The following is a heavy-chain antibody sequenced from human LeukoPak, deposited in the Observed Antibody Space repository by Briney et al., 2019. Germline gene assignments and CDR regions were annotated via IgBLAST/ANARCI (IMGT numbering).Heavy chain of an antibody. J-gene: IGHJ4*02. V-gene: IGHV3-30*18. CDR2: ISHHGSDE. D-gene: IGHD6-19*01. CDR3: AKDPHGRGWSIDS. Sequence: GGSLRLSCAASGFTFSTCGMHWVRLAPGKGLEWVALISHHGSDEYYADSVKGRFTISRDNSKNMLYLQMNRLRAEDTAVYYCAKDPHGRGWSIDSWGQGTLVTVSS. CDR1: GFTFSTCG.